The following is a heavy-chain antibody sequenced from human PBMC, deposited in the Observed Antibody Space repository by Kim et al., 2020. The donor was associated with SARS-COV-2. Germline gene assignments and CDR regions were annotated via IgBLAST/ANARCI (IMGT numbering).Heavy chain of an antibody. CDR3: AKGYCSGGSCYSVYFDS. CDR2: IYSSGTT. V-gene: IGHV3-66*02. D-gene: IGHD2-15*01. Sequence: GGSLRLSCAASGFTVSSNYMSWVRQAPGKGLEWVSVIYSSGTTYYTDSVKGRFTISRDKSKNTLYLQMNSLRAEDTAVYYCAKGYCSGGSCYSVYFDSWGQRTLVSVSS. J-gene: IGHJ4*02. CDR1: GFTVSSNY.